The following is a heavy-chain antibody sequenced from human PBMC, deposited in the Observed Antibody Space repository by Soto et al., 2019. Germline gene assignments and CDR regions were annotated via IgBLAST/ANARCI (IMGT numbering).Heavy chain of an antibody. D-gene: IGHD2-2*01. CDR3: ARRRRYCSSTSCYGNFDY. J-gene: IGHJ4*02. CDR2: INHSGST. CDR1: GGSFSGYY. V-gene: IGHV4-34*01. Sequence: SETLSLTCAVYGGSFSGYYWSWIRQPPGKGLEWIGEINHSGSTNYNPSLKSRVTISVDTSKNQFSLKLSSVTAADTAVYYCARRRRYCSSTSCYGNFDYWGQGTLVTVPS.